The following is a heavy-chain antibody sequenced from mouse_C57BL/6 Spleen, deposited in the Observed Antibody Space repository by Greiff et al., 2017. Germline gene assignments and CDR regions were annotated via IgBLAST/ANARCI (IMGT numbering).Heavy chain of an antibody. D-gene: IGHD1-1*01. J-gene: IGHJ3*01. CDR2: ISGGGGNT. CDR1: GFTFSSYT. Sequence: EVKVVESGGGLVKPGGSLKLSCAASGFTFSSYTMSWVRQTPEKRLEWVATISGGGGNTYYPDSVKGRFTISRDNAKNTLYLQMSSLRSEDTALYYCARGDYYGSSSGSFAYWGQGTLVTVSA. V-gene: IGHV5-9*01. CDR3: ARGDYYGSSSGSFAY.